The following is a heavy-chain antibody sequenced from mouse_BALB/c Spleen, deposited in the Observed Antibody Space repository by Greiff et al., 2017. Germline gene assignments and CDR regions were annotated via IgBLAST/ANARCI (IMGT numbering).Heavy chain of an antibody. D-gene: IGHD3-2*01. CDR1: GYTFTSYW. J-gene: IGHJ3*01. CDR3: ARDSSGYGFAY. CDR2: INPSNGRT. Sequence: QVQLQQPGAELVKPGASVKLSCKASGYTFTSYWMHWVKQRPGQGLEWIGEINPSNGRTNYNEKFKSKATLTVDKSSSTAYMQLSSLTSEDSAVYYCARDSSGYGFAYWGQGTLVTVSA. V-gene: IGHV1S81*02.